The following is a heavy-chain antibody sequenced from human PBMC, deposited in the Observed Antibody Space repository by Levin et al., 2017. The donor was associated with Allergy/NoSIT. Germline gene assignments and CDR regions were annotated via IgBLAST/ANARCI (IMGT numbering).Heavy chain of an antibody. V-gene: IGHV4-34*01. D-gene: IGHD3-16*01. Sequence: PSETLSLTCAVYGGSFSGYYWSWIRQPPGKGLEWIGEINHSGSTNYYPSLKSRVTISVDTSKNQVSLKLSFVTAADTAVYYCARACYYDDFVCARHRKKRGSFDSWGQGNLVTVS. J-gene: IGHJ4*02. CDR1: GGSFSGYY. CDR2: INHSGST. CDR3: ARACYYDDFVCARHRKKRGSFDS.